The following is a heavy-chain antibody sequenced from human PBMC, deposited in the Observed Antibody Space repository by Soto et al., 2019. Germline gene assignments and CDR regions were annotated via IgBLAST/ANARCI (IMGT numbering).Heavy chain of an antibody. D-gene: IGHD5-12*01. CDR3: ARITWGIVATSEVVTLFDY. V-gene: IGHV2-70*11. CDR1: GFSLSTSGMC. Sequence: LVNPTQTLTLTCTFSGFSLSTSGMCVGWIRQPPGKALEWLARIDWDDDKYYSTSLKTRLTISKDTSKNQVVLTMTNMDPVDTATYYCARITWGIVATSEVVTLFDYWGQGTLVTVSS. J-gene: IGHJ4*02. CDR2: IDWDDDK.